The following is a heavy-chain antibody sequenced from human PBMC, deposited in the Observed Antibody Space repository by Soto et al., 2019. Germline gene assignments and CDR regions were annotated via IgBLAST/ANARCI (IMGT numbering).Heavy chain of an antibody. V-gene: IGHV4-31*03. Sequence: QVQLQESGPGLVKPSQTLSLTCTVSGGSISSGGYYWSWIRQHPGKGLEWIGYIHYSGSTYYNPSLNSRVTITVDTSKNQFSLKLSSVTAADTAVYYCARDLGIAARPNAFDIWGQGTMVTVSS. D-gene: IGHD6-6*01. CDR2: IHYSGST. J-gene: IGHJ3*02. CDR1: GGSISSGGYY. CDR3: ARDLGIAARPNAFDI.